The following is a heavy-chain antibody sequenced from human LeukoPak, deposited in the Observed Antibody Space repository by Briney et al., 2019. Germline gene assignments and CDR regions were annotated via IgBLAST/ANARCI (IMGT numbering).Heavy chain of an antibody. Sequence: SGGSLRLSCAASGFTVSSNYMSWVRQAPGKGLEWVSVIYSGGSTYYADSVKGRFTISRDNSKNTLYLQMNSLRAEDTAIYYCARGGNWNDFDYWGQGTLVTVSS. CDR1: GFTVSSNY. CDR3: ARGGNWNDFDY. J-gene: IGHJ4*02. V-gene: IGHV3-53*01. CDR2: IYSGGST. D-gene: IGHD1-1*01.